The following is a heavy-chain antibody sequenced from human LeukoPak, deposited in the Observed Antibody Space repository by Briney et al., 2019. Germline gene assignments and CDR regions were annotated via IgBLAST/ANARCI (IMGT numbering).Heavy chain of an antibody. CDR3: ARHLAVAATGFDY. D-gene: IGHD2-15*01. CDR1: IGSISSFY. CDR2: IYYRGST. V-gene: IGHV4-59*08. Sequence: SETLSLTCTVSIGSISSFYWSWIREPPGKGLEWIGYIYYRGSTNYDPSLKSRVTISVDTSKNHFSLRLSSVTATDTAVYYCARHLAVAATGFDYWGQGILVTVSS. J-gene: IGHJ4*02.